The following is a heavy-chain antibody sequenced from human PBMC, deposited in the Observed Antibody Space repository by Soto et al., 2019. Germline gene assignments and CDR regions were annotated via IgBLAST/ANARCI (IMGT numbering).Heavy chain of an antibody. Sequence: QVQLVQSGAEVKKPGSSVKVSCKASGGTFSSYAISWVRQAPGQGLEWMGGIIPIFGTANYAQKFQGRVTITADESTRTAYMELSSLRSEDTAVYYCARDRDYGGNSGGGLGYFQHWGQGTLVTVSS. V-gene: IGHV1-69*01. CDR2: IIPIFGTA. CDR3: ARDRDYGGNSGGGLGYFQH. D-gene: IGHD4-17*01. J-gene: IGHJ1*01. CDR1: GGTFSSYA.